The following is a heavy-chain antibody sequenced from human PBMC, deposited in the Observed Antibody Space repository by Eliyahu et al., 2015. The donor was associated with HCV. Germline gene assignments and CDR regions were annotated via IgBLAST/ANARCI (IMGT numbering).Heavy chain of an antibody. Sequence: EVQLLESGGGLVQPGGCLRLSCVASGFTMSRYAMSWVRQAPGKGLXWVSVFYGDGSGTYYADSVEGRFTISSDNSKNTLYLQMNSLRAEDTAVYYCVQGDSVYCPTTSCYAGAFDIWGQGTMVTVSS. CDR1: GFTMSRYA. D-gene: IGHD2-2*01. J-gene: IGHJ3*02. CDR2: FYGDGSGT. V-gene: IGHV3-23*03. CDR3: VQGDSVYCPTTSCYAGAFDI.